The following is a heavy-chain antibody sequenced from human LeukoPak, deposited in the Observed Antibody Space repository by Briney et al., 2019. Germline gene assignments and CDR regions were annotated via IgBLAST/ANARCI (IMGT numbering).Heavy chain of an antibody. Sequence: PSETLSLTCTVSGGSISSYYWSWIRQPPGKGLEWVGYIYYSGSTNYNPSLKSRVTISVDTSKNQFSLKLSSVTAADTAVYYCARERGTRRTYYDILTIWGQGTMVTVSS. V-gene: IGHV4-59*01. CDR3: ARERGTRRTYYDILTI. CDR1: GGSISSYY. CDR2: IYYSGST. J-gene: IGHJ3*02. D-gene: IGHD3-9*01.